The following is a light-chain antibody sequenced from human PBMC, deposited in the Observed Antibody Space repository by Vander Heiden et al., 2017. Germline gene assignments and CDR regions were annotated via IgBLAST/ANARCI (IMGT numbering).Light chain of an antibody. Sequence: SSELTQPPSVSVSPGQTARITCSGDALPKNYAYWYQQKSGQAPVLVIYEDSKRPSGIPERFSGSSSGTMATLTISGAQVEDAADYYCYSTDSSGNHYVFGTGTKVTVL. J-gene: IGLJ1*01. CDR2: EDS. CDR3: YSTDSSGNHYV. V-gene: IGLV3-10*01. CDR1: ALPKNY.